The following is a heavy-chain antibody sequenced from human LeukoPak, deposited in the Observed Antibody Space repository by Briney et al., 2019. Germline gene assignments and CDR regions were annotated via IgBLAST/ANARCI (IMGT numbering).Heavy chain of an antibody. D-gene: IGHD1-26*01. Sequence: GGSLRLSCAGSGFTFNTSAMSWVRQAPGKGLEWVSAISGSGRSTYYTDSVRGRFTISRDNSKNTLYLQMNSLRTEDTAVYFCAKGRGTRVYNWFDTWGQGILVTVSS. CDR1: GFTFNTSA. J-gene: IGHJ5*02. CDR2: ISGSGRST. V-gene: IGHV3-23*01. CDR3: AKGRGTRVYNWFDT.